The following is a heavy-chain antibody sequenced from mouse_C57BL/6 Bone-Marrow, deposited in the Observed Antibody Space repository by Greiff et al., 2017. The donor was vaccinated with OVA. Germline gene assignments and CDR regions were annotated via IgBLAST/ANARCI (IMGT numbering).Heavy chain of an antibody. V-gene: IGHV5-12*01. CDR3: ARQGYYGSPDY. CDR2: ISNGGGST. CDR1: GFTFSDYY. J-gene: IGHJ2*01. Sequence: EVQGVESGGGLVQPGGSLKLSCAASGFTFSDYYMYWVRQTPEKRLEWVAYISNGGGSTYYPDTVKGRFTISRDNAKNTLYLQMSRLKSEDTAMYYCARQGYYGSPDYWGQGTTLTVSS. D-gene: IGHD1-1*01.